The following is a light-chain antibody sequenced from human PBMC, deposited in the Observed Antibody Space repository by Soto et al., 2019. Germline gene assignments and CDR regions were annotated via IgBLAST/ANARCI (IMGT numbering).Light chain of an antibody. J-gene: IGKJ1*01. V-gene: IGKV3D-15*01. Sequence: EIVMTQSPATLSVSPGERATLSCRARQSVGSSLAWYQQKPGQAPRLLIYGASTRATGIPARFSGSRSGTELTLTISGLQSEDFAVYYCQQYNDWPPWTFGQGTKVDIK. CDR2: GAS. CDR1: QSVGSS. CDR3: QQYNDWPPWT.